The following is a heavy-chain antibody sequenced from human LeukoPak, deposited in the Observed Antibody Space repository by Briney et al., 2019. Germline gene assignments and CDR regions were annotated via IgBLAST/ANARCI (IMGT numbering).Heavy chain of an antibody. V-gene: IGHV4-59*08. Sequence: SETLSLTCSVSGGSISSLYWSWIRQPPGKGLEWIGYIYYTGSTNYNPSLKSRVTMFVDMSKNQFSLRLSSVTAADTAVYYCARRYSGYGNAFDIWGQGTMVTVSS. CDR3: ARRYSGYGNAFDI. D-gene: IGHD5-12*01. J-gene: IGHJ3*02. CDR1: GGSISSLY. CDR2: IYYTGST.